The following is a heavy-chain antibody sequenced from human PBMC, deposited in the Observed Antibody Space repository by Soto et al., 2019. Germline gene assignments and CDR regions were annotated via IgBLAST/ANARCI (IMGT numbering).Heavy chain of an antibody. CDR2: INHSGST. J-gene: IGHJ6*02. Sequence: SETLSLTCAVYGGSFSGYYWSWIRQPPGKGLEWIGEINHSGSTNYNPSLKSRVTISVDTSKNQFSLKLSSVTAADTAVYYCARGSLGTYRYFDWLPSYYYGMDVWGQGTTVTVSS. D-gene: IGHD3-9*01. CDR1: GGSFSGYY. V-gene: IGHV4-34*01. CDR3: ARGSLGTYRYFDWLPSYYYGMDV.